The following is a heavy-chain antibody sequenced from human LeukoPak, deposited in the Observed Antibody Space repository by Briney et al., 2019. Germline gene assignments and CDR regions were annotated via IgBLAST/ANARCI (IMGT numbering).Heavy chain of an antibody. D-gene: IGHD5-18*01. J-gene: IGHJ2*01. CDR3: ARLRGYSYGYGAAPDL. Sequence: SETLSLTCTVSGGSISSSSYYWGWIRQSPGKGLEWIGSFYYSGSTYYNPSLKSRVTISVDTSKNQFSLKLSSVTAADTAVYYCARLRGYSYGYGAAPDLWGRGTLVTVSS. CDR2: FYYSGST. CDR1: GGSISSSSYY. V-gene: IGHV4-39*01.